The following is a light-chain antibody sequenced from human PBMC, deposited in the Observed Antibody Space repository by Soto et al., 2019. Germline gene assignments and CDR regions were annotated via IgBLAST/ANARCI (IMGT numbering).Light chain of an antibody. V-gene: IGKV1-5*03. Sequence: DIQMTQSPSTLSASIGDRVTITCQASQSMDCWLAWYQQKPGKAPKLLIYKASTLQLGVPSRFSGSGSGTEFTLTISGLQPDDFATYYCQHYNAYSRMFGQGTKVDVK. CDR1: QSMDCW. CDR3: QHYNAYSRM. CDR2: KAS. J-gene: IGKJ1*01.